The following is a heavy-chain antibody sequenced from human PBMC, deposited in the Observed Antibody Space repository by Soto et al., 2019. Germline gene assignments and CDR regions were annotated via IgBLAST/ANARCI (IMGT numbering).Heavy chain of an antibody. CDR1: GVRCSSYH. Sequence: PVGSTSLSCPASGVRCSSYHMHLVRPDRRKGLEWVSTIGAARDPYYTGSVKHRFTISRENARNSMFLQMNSVTVGDTAVYYCARAYTGRLPRRADYYYGMDVWGQGSTVTFSS. CDR3: ARAYTGRLPRRADYYYGMDV. CDR2: IGAARDP. J-gene: IGHJ6*02. V-gene: IGHV3-13*05. D-gene: IGHD2-15*01.